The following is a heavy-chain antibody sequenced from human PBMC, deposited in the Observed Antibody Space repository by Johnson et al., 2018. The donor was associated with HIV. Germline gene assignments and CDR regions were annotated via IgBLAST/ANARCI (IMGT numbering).Heavy chain of an antibody. V-gene: IGHV3-64*01. Sequence: VQLVESGGGVVQPGRSLRLSCEASGLMFSRYCMHWVRQAPGKGLEYVSAISSNGIGTYYANSVDGRFTISRDNDKNTLYLEMGSLRGEDMAVYYCARSRGPMRKDAFDIWGQGTKVTVSS. J-gene: IGHJ3*02. CDR2: ISSNGIGT. CDR3: ARSRGPMRKDAFDI. CDR1: GLMFSRYC. D-gene: IGHD3-10*01.